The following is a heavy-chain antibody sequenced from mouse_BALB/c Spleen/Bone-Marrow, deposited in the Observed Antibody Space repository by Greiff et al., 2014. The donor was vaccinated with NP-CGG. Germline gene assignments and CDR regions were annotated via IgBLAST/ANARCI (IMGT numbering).Heavy chain of an antibody. J-gene: IGHJ2*01. V-gene: IGHV1-54*01. CDR2: INPGSGGA. CDR3: ARFGRYYFDY. Sequence: VQLVESGAELVRPGTAVNVSCKASGYAFTNYLIEWVKQRPGQGLEWIGVINPGSGGANYNENFKAKATLTADKSSSTAYMQLSSLTSDDSAVDCCARFGRYYFDYWGQGTTLTVSS. CDR1: GYAFTNYL.